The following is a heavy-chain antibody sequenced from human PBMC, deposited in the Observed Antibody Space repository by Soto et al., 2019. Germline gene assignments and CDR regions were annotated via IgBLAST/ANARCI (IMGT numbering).Heavy chain of an antibody. CDR2: IYYSGST. J-gene: IGHJ6*02. Sequence: PSETLSLTWTVAGGSISSYYWSWIRQPPGEGLGWIGYIYYSGSTNYNPSLKSRVTISVDTSKNQFSLKLSSVTAADTAVYYCARDGEYYDILTGYRYYYGMDVWGQGTTVTASS. D-gene: IGHD3-9*01. CDR3: ARDGEYYDILTGYRYYYGMDV. V-gene: IGHV4-59*01. CDR1: GGSISSYY.